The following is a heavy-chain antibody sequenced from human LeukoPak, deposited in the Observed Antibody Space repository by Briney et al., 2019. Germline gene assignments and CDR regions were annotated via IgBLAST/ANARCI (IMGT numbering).Heavy chain of an antibody. D-gene: IGHD2-15*01. CDR3: AGDCSGGTCYSGAFDI. CDR1: GFTVSSNY. CDR2: IYSGGTT. J-gene: IGHJ3*02. Sequence: GGSLRLFCAASGFTVSSNYMSWVRQAPGKGLEWVSFIYSGGTTYYADSVKGRFTISRDNSKNTLYLQMNSLRAEDTAVYYCAGDCSGGTCYSGAFDIWGQGTMVTVSS. V-gene: IGHV3-66*01.